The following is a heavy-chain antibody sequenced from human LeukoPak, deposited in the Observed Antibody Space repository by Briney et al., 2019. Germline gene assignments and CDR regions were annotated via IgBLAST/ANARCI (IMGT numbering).Heavy chain of an antibody. V-gene: IGHV3-7*05. CDR1: GFTFRNYW. Sequence: GGSLRLSCAASGFTFRNYWMTWVRQAPGKGLEWVANIKQDGSEKYFVDSVKGRFTISRDNAKNSLYLQMSSLRAEDTAVYFCARVSILNLGELSEAFDIWGQGTMVTVSS. CDR2: IKQDGSEK. J-gene: IGHJ3*02. D-gene: IGHD3-16*02. CDR3: ARVSILNLGELSEAFDI.